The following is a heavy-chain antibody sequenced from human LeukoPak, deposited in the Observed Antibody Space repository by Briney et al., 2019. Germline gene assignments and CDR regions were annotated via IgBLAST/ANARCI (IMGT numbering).Heavy chain of an antibody. CDR2: INHSGST. CDR3: ARGRRPTYYYDSSGYLR. CDR1: GGSFSGYY. Sequence: SETLSLTCAVCGGSFSGYYWSWIRQPPGKGLEWIGEINHSGSTNYNPSLKSRVTISVDTSKNQFSLKLSSVTAADTAVYYCARGRRPTYYYDSSGYLRWGQGTLVTVSS. V-gene: IGHV4-34*01. D-gene: IGHD3-22*01. J-gene: IGHJ4*02.